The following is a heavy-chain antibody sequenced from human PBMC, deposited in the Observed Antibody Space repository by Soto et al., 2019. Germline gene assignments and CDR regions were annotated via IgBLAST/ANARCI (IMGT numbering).Heavy chain of an antibody. V-gene: IGHV3-64*01. D-gene: IGHD3-16*01. CDR2: ISSNGGST. Sequence: GGSLRLSCAASGFTFSSYAMHWVRQAPGKGLEYVSAISSNGGSTYYANSVKGRFTISRDNSKNTLYLQMGSLRAEDMAVYYCARDQDSSNFGGHMDVWGKGTTVTVSS. CDR3: ARDQDSSNFGGHMDV. J-gene: IGHJ6*03. CDR1: GFTFSSYA.